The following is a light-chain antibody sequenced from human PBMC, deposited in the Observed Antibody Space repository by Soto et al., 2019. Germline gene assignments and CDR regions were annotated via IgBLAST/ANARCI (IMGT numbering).Light chain of an antibody. Sequence: DIVLTQSPLSLPVTPGEPASISCRSSQSLLHSNGYNYLDGYLQKPGQSPQLLNSLGYNRASGAPDRCSGSGAGTDFPLKISSVEADDVGVYYCKQDQQTRTFGQGTKVEIK. CDR3: KQDQQTRT. CDR1: QSLLHSNGYNY. CDR2: LGY. V-gene: IGKV2-28*01. J-gene: IGKJ1*01.